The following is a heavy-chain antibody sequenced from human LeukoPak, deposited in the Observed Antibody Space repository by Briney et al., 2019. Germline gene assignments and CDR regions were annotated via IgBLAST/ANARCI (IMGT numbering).Heavy chain of an antibody. V-gene: IGHV1-69*05. J-gene: IGHJ4*02. D-gene: IGHD5-12*01. CDR1: GGTFSSYA. CDR2: IIPIFGTA. CDR3: ARGKDSGITYFDY. Sequence: ASVKVSCKASGGTFSSYAISWVRQAPGQGLEWMGGIIPIFGTANYAQKFQGRVTITTDESTSTAYMELSSLRSEDTAVYYCARGKDSGITYFDYWGQGTLVTVSS.